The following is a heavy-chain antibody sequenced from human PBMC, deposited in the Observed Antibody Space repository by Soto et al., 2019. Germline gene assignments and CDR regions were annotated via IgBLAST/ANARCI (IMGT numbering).Heavy chain of an antibody. CDR2: IDPDGRVG. V-gene: IGHV3-7*03. D-gene: IGHD3-16*01. CDR3: AGWGGHDSSY. Sequence: EVQLLGSGGGLVQPGGSLRLSCVASGFRFSSYWMNWVRQTPGMGLEWVTNIDPDGRVGSYVDSVKGRFTTSRDNAKTSLYLRMNSLRADAAAVYFCAGWGGHDSSYWGQGILVTVYS. J-gene: IGHJ4*02. CDR1: GFRFSSYW.